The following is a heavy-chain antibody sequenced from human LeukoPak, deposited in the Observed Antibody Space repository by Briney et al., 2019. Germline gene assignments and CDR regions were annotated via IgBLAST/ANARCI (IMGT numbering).Heavy chain of an antibody. V-gene: IGHV3-9*01. Sequence: GGSLRLSCAASGFTFYDYAMRWVRHAPGKGLEWVSGISWNSGSIGYADSVKGRFTISRDNAKNSLYLQMNSLRAEDTALYYCAKDPRSSGWYYFDYWGQGTLVTVSS. J-gene: IGHJ4*02. CDR3: AKDPRSSGWYYFDY. CDR2: ISWNSGSI. CDR1: GFTFYDYA. D-gene: IGHD6-19*01.